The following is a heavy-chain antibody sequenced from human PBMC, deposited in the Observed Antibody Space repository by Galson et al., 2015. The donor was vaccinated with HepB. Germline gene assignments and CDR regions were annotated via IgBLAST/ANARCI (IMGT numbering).Heavy chain of an antibody. Sequence: SLRLSCAASGFTFSSYAMSWVRQAPGKGLEWVSAISGSGGSTYYADSVKGRFTISRDNSKNTLYLQMNSLRAEDTAVYYCAKESRGAIVVVVAATHFDYWGQGTLVTVSS. J-gene: IGHJ4*02. D-gene: IGHD2-15*01. CDR2: ISGSGGST. CDR1: GFTFSSYA. CDR3: AKESRGAIVVVVAATHFDY. V-gene: IGHV3-23*01.